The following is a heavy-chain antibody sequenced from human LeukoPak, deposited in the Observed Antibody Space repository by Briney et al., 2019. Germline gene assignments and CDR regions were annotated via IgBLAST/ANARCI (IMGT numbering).Heavy chain of an antibody. CDR3: AGDLHSYGY. CDR2: ISSSSSTI. J-gene: IGHJ4*02. V-gene: IGHV3-48*01. CDR1: GFTFSSYS. Sequence: PGGSLRLSCAASGFTFSSYSMNWVRQAPGKGLEWVSYISSSSSTIYYADPVKGRFTISRDNAKNSLYLQMNSLRAEDTAVYYCAGDLHSYGYWGQGTLVTVSS. D-gene: IGHD5-18*01.